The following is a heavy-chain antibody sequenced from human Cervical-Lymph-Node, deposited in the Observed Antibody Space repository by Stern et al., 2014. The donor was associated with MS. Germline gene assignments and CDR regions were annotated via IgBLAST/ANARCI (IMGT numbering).Heavy chain of an antibody. CDR2: ISSDGRNK. CDR1: GFTFSTYE. CDR3: ARDKDCSSTSCYNAFDI. Sequence: QVQLVQSGGGVVQPGRSLRLSCAASGFTFSTYEMHWVRQAPGKGLEWVAVISSDGRNKYYADSVEGRFTISRDNSKNTLYLHMNSLRAEDTAMYYCARDKDCSSTSCYNAFDIWGQGTMVTVSS. J-gene: IGHJ3*02. D-gene: IGHD2-2*02. V-gene: IGHV3-30*04.